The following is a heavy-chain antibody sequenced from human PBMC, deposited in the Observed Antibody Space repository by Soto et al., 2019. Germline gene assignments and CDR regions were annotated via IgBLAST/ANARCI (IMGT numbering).Heavy chain of an antibody. CDR2: IYYSGST. J-gene: IGHJ1*01. D-gene: IGHD1-26*01. V-gene: IGHV4-30-4*01. CDR3: ARDPPADTVGATNI. Sequence: SETLSLTCTVSGGSISSGDYYWSWIRQPPGKGLEWIGYIYYSGSTYYNPSLKSRVTISVDASKNQFSLKLSSVTAADTAVYYCARDPPADTVGATNIWGQGTLVTSPQ. CDR1: GGSISSGDYY.